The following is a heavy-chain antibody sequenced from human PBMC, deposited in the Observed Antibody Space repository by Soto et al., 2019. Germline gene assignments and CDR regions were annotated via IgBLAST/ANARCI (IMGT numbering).Heavy chain of an antibody. J-gene: IGHJ4*02. CDR3: AKEGVGVAFDY. CDR2: ISYDGSNK. CDR1: GFTFSSYG. D-gene: IGHD1-26*01. Sequence: QVQLVESGGGVVQPGRSLRLSCAASGFTFSSYGMHWVRQAPGKGLEWVAVISYDGSNKYYADSVKGRFTISRDNSKNTLYLQMNSLRAEDTAVYYCAKEGVGVAFDYWGQRTLVTVSS. V-gene: IGHV3-30*18.